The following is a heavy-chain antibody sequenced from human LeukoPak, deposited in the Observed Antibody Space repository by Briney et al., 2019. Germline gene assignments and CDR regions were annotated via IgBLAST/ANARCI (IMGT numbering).Heavy chain of an antibody. CDR3: ARLNNYFDS. V-gene: IGHV3-7*01. J-gene: IGHJ4*02. CDR2: TNQDGSEK. D-gene: IGHD1/OR15-1a*01. Sequence: GGSLRLSCAASGFTFSSYWMSWVRQAPGEGLEWVARTNQDGSEKHYVDPVKGRFSISRDNAKNSLYLQMNSLRAEDTAVYYCARLNNYFDSWGQGTLVTVSS. CDR1: GFTFSSYW.